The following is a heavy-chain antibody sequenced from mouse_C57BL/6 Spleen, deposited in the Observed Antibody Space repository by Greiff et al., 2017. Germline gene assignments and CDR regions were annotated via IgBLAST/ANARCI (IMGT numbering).Heavy chain of an antibody. CDR2: INPSNGGT. CDR3: ARPRSTMIPYYFDY. V-gene: IGHV1-53*01. D-gene: IGHD2-4*01. CDR1: GYTFTSYW. J-gene: IGHJ2*01. Sequence: QVHVKQPGTELVKPGASVKLSCKASGYTFTSYWMHWVKQRPGQGLEWIGNINPSNGGTNYNEKFKSKATLTVDKSSSTAYMQLSSLTSEDSAVYYCARPRSTMIPYYFDYWGQGTTLTVSS.